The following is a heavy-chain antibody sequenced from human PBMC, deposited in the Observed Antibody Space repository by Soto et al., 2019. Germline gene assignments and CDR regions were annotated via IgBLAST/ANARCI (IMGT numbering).Heavy chain of an antibody. Sequence: EVQLVESGGGLVQPGGSLRLSCAACGFTFSNYKMNWVRQAPGKGLEWVSYISSSGNTIHYADSVKGRFTISRDNAKKSLYLQMNSLRAEDTAVYYCARDEYGGAYDYWGQGTLVTVAS. J-gene: IGHJ4*02. D-gene: IGHD4-17*01. CDR1: GFTFSNYK. V-gene: IGHV3-48*03. CDR2: ISSSGNTI. CDR3: ARDEYGGAYDY.